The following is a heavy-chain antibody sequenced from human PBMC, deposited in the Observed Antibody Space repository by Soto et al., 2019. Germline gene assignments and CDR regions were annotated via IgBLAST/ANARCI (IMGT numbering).Heavy chain of an antibody. Sequence: GASVKVSCKASGYTFNTYSISWVRQAPGQGLEWMGWISGYNGDTHYAQKFQGRVTMTTDTSTSTAYMELRSLRSDDTAMYYCARENVRSYVDTAMVDYFDYWGQGTLVTVSS. V-gene: IGHV1-18*01. D-gene: IGHD5-18*01. J-gene: IGHJ4*02. CDR1: GYTFNTYS. CDR2: ISGYNGDT. CDR3: ARENVRSYVDTAMVDYFDY.